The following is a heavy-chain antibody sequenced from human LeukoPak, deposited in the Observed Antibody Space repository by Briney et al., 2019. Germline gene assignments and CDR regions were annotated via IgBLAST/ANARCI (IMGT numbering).Heavy chain of an antibody. J-gene: IGHJ4*02. CDR3: SSGDY. Sequence: SETLSLTCTVSGGSISSSSYYWGWIRQPPGKGLEWIGSIYYSGSTYYNPSLKSRVTISVDTSKNQFSLNLSSLTAADTAVYYCSSGDYWGQGTLVTVSS. CDR1: GGSISSSSYY. V-gene: IGHV4-39*07. CDR2: IYYSGST.